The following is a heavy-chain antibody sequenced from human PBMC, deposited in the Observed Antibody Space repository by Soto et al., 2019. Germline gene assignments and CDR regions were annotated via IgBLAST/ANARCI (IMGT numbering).Heavy chain of an antibody. V-gene: IGHV3-23*01. CDR2: ISISGDST. Sequence: GGSLRLSCAASGFALSSYAMSWVRQAPGKGLDWVSSISISGDSTYYAHSVRGRFSISRDNSQSTVYLQMDSLRAEDTAIYYCAKYYVDRGRYSFDSWGQGTLVTVSS. J-gene: IGHJ4*02. CDR3: AKYYVDRGRYSFDS. CDR1: GFALSSYA. D-gene: IGHD1-26*01.